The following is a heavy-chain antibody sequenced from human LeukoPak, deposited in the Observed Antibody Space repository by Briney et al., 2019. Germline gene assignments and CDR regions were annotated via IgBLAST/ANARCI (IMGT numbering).Heavy chain of an antibody. Sequence: GGPVRLSCAASGFTVSSNYMGWVRQAPGKGLEWVSIIYGGGGTNYGDSVKGLFIISRDNSKYTLYLQMNSLTTEDTAVYYCARVASDSSGWYQFDYWGQGTLGTVSS. V-gene: IGHV3-53*01. CDR2: IYGGGGT. J-gene: IGHJ4*02. CDR1: GFTVSSNY. D-gene: IGHD6-19*01. CDR3: ARVASDSSGWYQFDY.